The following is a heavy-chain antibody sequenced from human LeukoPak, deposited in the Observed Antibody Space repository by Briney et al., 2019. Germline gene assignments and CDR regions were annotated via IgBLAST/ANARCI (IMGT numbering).Heavy chain of an antibody. CDR3: AGLPLLYSSSTTPAYYFDY. Sequence: SETLSLTCIVSGGSISSYYWSWVRQPPGKGLEWIGNVYYSGSTNYNPSLKSRVTISVDTSKNQFSLKLTSVTAADTAVYFCAGLPLLYSSSTTPAYYFDYWGQGTLVTVSS. V-gene: IGHV4-59*08. CDR2: VYYSGST. D-gene: IGHD6-6*01. CDR1: GGSISSYY. J-gene: IGHJ4*02.